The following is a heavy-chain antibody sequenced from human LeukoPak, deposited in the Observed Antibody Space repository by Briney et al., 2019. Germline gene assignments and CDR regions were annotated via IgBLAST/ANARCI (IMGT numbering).Heavy chain of an antibody. D-gene: IGHD1-14*01. V-gene: IGHV4-59*11. J-gene: IGHJ3*02. CDR2: ISHIGST. Sequence: SETLSLTCIVSGASISGHYLTWLRQPPGKGLEWIGYISHIGSTNYNPSLKSRVTISVDTSKNQFSLKLTSVTAADTAVYYCARDRISINALDMWGQGTMVTVSS. CDR3: ARDRISINALDM. CDR1: GASISGHY.